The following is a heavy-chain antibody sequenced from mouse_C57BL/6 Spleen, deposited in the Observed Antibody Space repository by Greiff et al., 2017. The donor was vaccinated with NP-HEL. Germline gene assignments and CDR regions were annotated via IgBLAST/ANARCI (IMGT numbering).Heavy chain of an antibody. J-gene: IGHJ4*01. CDR2: INPNNGGT. CDR3: ARHRLYYDSYYYAMDY. CDR1: GYTFTDYN. V-gene: IGHV1-22*01. D-gene: IGHD2-4*01. Sequence: EVQLQQSGPELVKPGASVKMSCKASGYTFTDYNMHWVKQSHGKSLEWIGYINPNNGGTSYNQKFKGKATLTVNKSSSTAYMELRSLTSEDSAVYYCARHRLYYDSYYYAMDYWGQGTSVTVSS.